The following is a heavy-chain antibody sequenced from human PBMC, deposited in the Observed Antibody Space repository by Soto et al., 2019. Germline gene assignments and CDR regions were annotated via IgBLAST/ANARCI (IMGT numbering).Heavy chain of an antibody. Sequence: ASVKVSCKASGYTCTNYGISWVRQAPGQGPEWMGWISGYNGNTKSVQKFQGRVTMTTDTSTSTAYMELRSLRSDDTAVYYCARDKATFGGVIVSFAWGQGTLVTVSS. CDR3: ARDKATFGGVIVSFA. J-gene: IGHJ5*02. CDR1: GYTCTNYG. CDR2: ISGYNGNT. D-gene: IGHD3-16*02. V-gene: IGHV1-18*01.